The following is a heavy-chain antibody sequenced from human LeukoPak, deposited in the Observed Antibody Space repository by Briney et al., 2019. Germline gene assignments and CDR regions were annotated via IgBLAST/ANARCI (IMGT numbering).Heavy chain of an antibody. V-gene: IGHV3-15*01. CDR1: GFTFSNAW. CDR3: TTDFAVAATPIDY. D-gene: IGHD2-15*01. J-gene: IGHJ4*02. Sequence: GGSLRLSCAASGFTFSNAWMSWVRQAPGKGLEWVGRIKSKTDGGTTDYAAPVKGRFTISRDDSKSTLYLQMNSLKTEDTAVYYCTTDFAVAATPIDYWGQGTLVTVSS. CDR2: IKSKTDGGTT.